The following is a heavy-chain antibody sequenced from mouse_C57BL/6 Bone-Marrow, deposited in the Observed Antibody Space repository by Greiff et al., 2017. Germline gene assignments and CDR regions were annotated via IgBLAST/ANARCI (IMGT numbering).Heavy chain of an antibody. J-gene: IGHJ3*01. D-gene: IGHD1-1*01. CDR1: GYTFTGYW. CDR2: ILPGSGST. V-gene: IGHV1-9*01. CDR3: ASECGDYDSSCPY. Sequence: QVQLKQSGAELMKPGASVKLSCKATGYTFTGYWIEWVKQRPGHGLEWIGEILPGSGSTNYNEKFKGKATFTAATSSNTAYMQLISLTTADSAIYDSASECGDYDSSCPYWGQGTLVTVSA.